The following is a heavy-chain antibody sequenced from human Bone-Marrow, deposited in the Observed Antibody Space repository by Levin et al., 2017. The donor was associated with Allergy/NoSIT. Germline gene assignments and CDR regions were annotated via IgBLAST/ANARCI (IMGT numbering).Heavy chain of an antibody. Sequence: VASVKVSCKASGYTFTKYYMHWVRQAPGQGLEWMAIINPSGGSTTYAQKFQGRFTMTMDTSTSTVYMDLRSLRSEDTAMYYCARASRSGGSGWYHAFDIWGQGTMVTVSS. CDR1: GYTFTKYY. V-gene: IGHV1-46*01. D-gene: IGHD6-19*01. J-gene: IGHJ3*02. CDR2: INPSGGST. CDR3: ARASRSGGSGWYHAFDI.